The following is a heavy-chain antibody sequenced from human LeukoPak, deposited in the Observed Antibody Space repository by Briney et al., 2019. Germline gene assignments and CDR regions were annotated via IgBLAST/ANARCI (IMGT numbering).Heavy chain of an antibody. Sequence: ASVKVSCKASGYTFTSYGISWVRQAPGQGLEWMGWISAYNGNTNYAQKLQGRVTMTTDTSTSTAYIELRSLRSDDAAVYYCARLNHPEKGIHIWGQGTMVTVSS. CDR1: GYTFTSYG. CDR2: ISAYNGNT. J-gene: IGHJ3*02. V-gene: IGHV1-18*01. D-gene: IGHD1-14*01. CDR3: ARLNHPEKGIHI.